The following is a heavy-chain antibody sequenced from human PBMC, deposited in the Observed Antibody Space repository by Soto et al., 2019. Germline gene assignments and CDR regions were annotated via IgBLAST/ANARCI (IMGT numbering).Heavy chain of an antibody. V-gene: IGHV4-34*01. Sequence: SETLSLTCAVYGGPFSGYYWSWIRQPPGKGLEWIGEINHSGSTNYNPSLKSRVTISVDTSKNQISLKLTSVTAADTAVYYCARTSTGYGHGDYWGLGILVTVSS. D-gene: IGHD3-10*01. CDR2: INHSGST. J-gene: IGHJ4*01. CDR3: ARTSTGYGHGDY. CDR1: GGPFSGYY.